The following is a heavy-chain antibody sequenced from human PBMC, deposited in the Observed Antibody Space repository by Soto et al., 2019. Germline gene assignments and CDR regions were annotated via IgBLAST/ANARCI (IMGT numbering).Heavy chain of an antibody. CDR1: GYTFDSYD. D-gene: IGHD2-15*01. V-gene: IGHV1-18*01. CDR3: ARVFHCSGGNCYSYFFYY. CDR2: ISAYNGNT. J-gene: IGHJ4*02. Sequence: QVQLVQSGAEVKRPGASVKVSCKASGYTFDSYDITWVRQAPGQGLEWMGWISAYNGNTNYAQKLQDRVTMTTDTSTSTAYMELRSLGSDDTAVYFCARVFHCSGGNCYSYFFYYWGQGTLVTVSS.